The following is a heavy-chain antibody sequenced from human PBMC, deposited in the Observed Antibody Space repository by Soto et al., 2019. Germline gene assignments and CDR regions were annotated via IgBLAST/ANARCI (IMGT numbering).Heavy chain of an antibody. Sequence: QVQLVQSGAEVKKPGASVKVSCKASGYTFPSYAMHWVRQAPGQRLEWMGWINAGNGNTKYSQKFQGRVNITRDTSASTAYMERSSLRAEETAVYYCARDLVAVAGTSAYYYYYMDVWGKGTTVTVSS. D-gene: IGHD6-19*01. J-gene: IGHJ6*03. V-gene: IGHV1-3*01. CDR3: ARDLVAVAGTSAYYYYYMDV. CDR1: GYTFPSYA. CDR2: INAGNGNT.